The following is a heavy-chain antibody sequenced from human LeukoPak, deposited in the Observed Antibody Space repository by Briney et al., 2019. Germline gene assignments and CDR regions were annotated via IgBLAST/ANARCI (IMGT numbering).Heavy chain of an antibody. J-gene: IGHJ4*02. V-gene: IGHV3-30*18. CDR3: AKDYYGD. CDR1: GFIFSSYG. Sequence: GGSLRLSCAASGFIFSSYGMHWVRQAPGKGLEWVAVISYDGSNKFYADSVKGRFTISRDNSENTLYLQMNSLKSEDTAVYHCAKDYYGDWGQGTLVTVSS. CDR2: ISYDGSNK. D-gene: IGHD3-10*01.